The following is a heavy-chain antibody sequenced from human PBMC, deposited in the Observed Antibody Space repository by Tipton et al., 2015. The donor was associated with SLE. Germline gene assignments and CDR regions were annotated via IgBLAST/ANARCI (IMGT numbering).Heavy chain of an antibody. D-gene: IGHD3-22*01. CDR2: VYHDGST. CDR3: ARWWLFGTFDY. CDR1: GGSTSSHY. V-gene: IGHV4-59*11. Sequence: GLVKPSETLSLTCTVSGGSTSSHYWSWIRQPPGKGLEWIGYVYHDGSTDYNPSLKSRVTISVDTSKNQFSLKLNSVTAADTAVYYCARWWLFGTFDYWGQGALVTVSS. J-gene: IGHJ4*02.